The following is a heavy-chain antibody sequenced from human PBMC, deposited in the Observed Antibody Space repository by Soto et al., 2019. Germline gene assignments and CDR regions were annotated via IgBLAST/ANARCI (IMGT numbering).Heavy chain of an antibody. CDR2: ISGSGGGT. CDR1: GFTFRSYA. CDR3: TTHLSNGSQDY. V-gene: IGHV3-23*01. J-gene: IGHJ4*02. Sequence: GGSLRLSCAASGFTFRSYAMSWVRQAPGKGLEWVSLISGSGGGTYYADSVKGRFTISRDNAKNTLYLQMNSLRAEDTAVFYCTTHLSNGSQDYWGQGTLVTVSS. D-gene: IGHD2-8*01.